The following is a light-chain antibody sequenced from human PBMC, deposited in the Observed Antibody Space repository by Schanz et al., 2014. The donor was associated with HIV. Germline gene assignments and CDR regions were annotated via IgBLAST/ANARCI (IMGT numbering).Light chain of an antibody. V-gene: IGLV7-46*01. J-gene: IGLJ3*02. CDR2: DTS. CDR3: LLSYSGARV. CDR1: NGAITSGHY. Sequence: QTVVTQEPSLTVSPGGTVTLTCGSSNGAITSGHYPYWFQQKPGQAPRTLIFDTSRRHSWTPARFSGSLLGGKAALTLSGAQPEDEADYYCLLSYSGARVFGGGTKLTVL.